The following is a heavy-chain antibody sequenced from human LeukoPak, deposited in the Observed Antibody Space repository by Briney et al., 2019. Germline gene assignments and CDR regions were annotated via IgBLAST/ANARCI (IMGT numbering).Heavy chain of an antibody. Sequence: GGSLRLSCAASGFAFSDYYMSWVRQAPRKGLEWVSVIYSGGSTYYADSVKGRFTISRDNSKNTLYLQMNSLRAEDTAVYYCARERLYAFDIWGQGTMVTVSS. D-gene: IGHD4/OR15-4a*01. V-gene: IGHV3-53*01. CDR2: IYSGGST. J-gene: IGHJ3*02. CDR1: GFAFSDYY. CDR3: ARERLYAFDI.